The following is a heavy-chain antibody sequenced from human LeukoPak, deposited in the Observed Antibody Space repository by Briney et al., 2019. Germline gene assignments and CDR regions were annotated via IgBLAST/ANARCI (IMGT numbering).Heavy chain of an antibody. J-gene: IGHJ4*02. D-gene: IGHD6-19*01. V-gene: IGHV4-31*03. CDR2: IYYSGST. CDR1: SGSISSGGYY. CDR3: ARVHSSGCVDY. Sequence: SETLSLTCTVSSGSISSGGYYWSWIRQHPGKGLEWIGYIYYSGSTYYNPSLKSRVTISVDTSKNQFSLKLSSVTAADTAVYYCARVHSSGCVDYWGQGTLVTVSS.